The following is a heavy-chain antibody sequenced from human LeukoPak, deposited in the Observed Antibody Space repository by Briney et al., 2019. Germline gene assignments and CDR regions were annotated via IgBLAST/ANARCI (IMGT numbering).Heavy chain of an antibody. CDR3: ANMYSILGYTEASHVSFFYY. CDR1: GFNFGTYA. J-gene: IGHJ4*02. CDR2: IGSSGSNT. Sequence: PGGSLRLSCAASGFNFGTYAMTWVRQAPGKGLEGVSSIGSSGSNTYYADSVKGRFTISRDNSKNTLLLQMNSLGAEDTAIYYCANMYSILGYTEASHVSFFYYWGLGTLGTVS. D-gene: IGHD2-2*02. V-gene: IGHV3-23*01.